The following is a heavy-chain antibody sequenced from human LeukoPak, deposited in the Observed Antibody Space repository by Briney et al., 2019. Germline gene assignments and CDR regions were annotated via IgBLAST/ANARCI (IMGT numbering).Heavy chain of an antibody. CDR2: INWNGGST. CDR3: ARASTYYYDSSLQH. D-gene: IGHD3-22*01. CDR1: GFTFDDYG. Sequence: PGGSLRLSCAASGFTFDDYGMSWVRQAPGKGLEWVSGINWNGGSTGYADSVKGRFTISRDNAKSSLYLQMNSLRAEDTALYYCARASTYYYDSSLQHWGQGTLVTVSS. J-gene: IGHJ1*01. V-gene: IGHV3-20*04.